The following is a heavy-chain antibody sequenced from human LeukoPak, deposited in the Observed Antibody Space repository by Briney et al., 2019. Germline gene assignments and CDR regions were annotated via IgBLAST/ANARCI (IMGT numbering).Heavy chain of an antibody. V-gene: IGHV4-4*02. J-gene: IGHJ5*02. CDR3: AMVTARLGWFDP. Sequence: SGTLSLTCAVSGGSISSSNWWSWVRQPPGKGLEWIGEIYHSGSTHYNPSLKSRVTISVDTSNNQFSLKLSSVTAADTAVYYCAMVTARLGWFDPWGQGTLVTVSS. D-gene: IGHD2-21*02. CDR2: IYHSGST. CDR1: GGSISSSNW.